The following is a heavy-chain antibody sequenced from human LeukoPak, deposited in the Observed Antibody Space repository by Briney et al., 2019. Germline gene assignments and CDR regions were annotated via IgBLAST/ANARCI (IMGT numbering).Heavy chain of an antibody. J-gene: IGHJ4*02. V-gene: IGHV3-30-3*01. Sequence: GRSLRLSCAASGFTFSSYAMHWARQAPGKGLEWVAVISYDGSNKYYADSVKGRFTISRDNSKNTLYLQMNSLRAEDTAVYYCARDGSGSYYVSYFDYWGQGTLVTVSS. D-gene: IGHD1-26*01. CDR1: GFTFSSYA. CDR2: ISYDGSNK. CDR3: ARDGSGSYYVSYFDY.